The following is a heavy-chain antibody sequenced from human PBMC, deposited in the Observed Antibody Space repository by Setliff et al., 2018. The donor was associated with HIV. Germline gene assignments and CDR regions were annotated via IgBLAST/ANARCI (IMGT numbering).Heavy chain of an antibody. CDR2: IFYSGST. CDR3: ARRGIIAGTTDF. D-gene: IGHD1-7*01. J-gene: IGHJ4*02. Sequence: ASETLSLTCTVSNGSISSSSYFWGWNRQPPGKGLEWIGNIFYSGSTYYNPSLKSRVLISVDTSKNQFSLKLTSVTAADTAVYYCARRGIIAGTTDFWGQGTPVTVSS. CDR1: NGSISSSSYF. V-gene: IGHV4-39*01.